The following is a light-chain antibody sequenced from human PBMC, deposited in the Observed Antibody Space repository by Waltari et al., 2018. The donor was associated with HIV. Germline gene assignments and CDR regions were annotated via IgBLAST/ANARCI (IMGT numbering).Light chain of an antibody. J-gene: IGLJ3*02. CDR3: SSYTSSTTWV. CDR2: EVS. V-gene: IGLV2-14*01. Sequence: QSALTQPASVSGSPGQSITISCTGTSTDVGGYNYVSWYQHHPGKAPKVMIYEVSNRHAGVSNRFSGSKSGNTASLTISGLQAEDEADYYCSSYTSSTTWVFGGGTKLTVL. CDR1: STDVGGYNY.